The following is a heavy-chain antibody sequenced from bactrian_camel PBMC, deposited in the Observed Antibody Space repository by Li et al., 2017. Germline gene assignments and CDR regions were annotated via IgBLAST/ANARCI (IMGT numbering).Heavy chain of an antibody. CDR3: MARCGPVCVVAALLDLYFSS. Sequence: HVQLVESGGGSVQAGGSLRLSCTASDHTYSSYCMGWFRQAPGKDREGVAAFDSDGSTSHSNSVTGRFTISKDLAKNILYLQMNSLRPEDTATYYCMARCGPVCVVAALLDLYFSSWGQGTQVTVS. J-gene: IGHJ4*01. CDR1: DHTYSSYC. CDR2: FDSDGST. D-gene: IGHD6*01. V-gene: IGHV3S55*01.